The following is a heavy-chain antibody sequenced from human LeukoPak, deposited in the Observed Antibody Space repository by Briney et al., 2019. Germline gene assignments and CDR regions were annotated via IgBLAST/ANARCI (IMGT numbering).Heavy chain of an antibody. Sequence: ASLKVSCKASGYSFTSYGISWVRQAPGQGRERRGWISAYNGNTNYAQKLQGRVTMTTDTSTSTAYTELRSLRSDDTAVYYCARDRDSPGDIWGQGTMVTVSS. CDR1: GYSFTSYG. CDR3: ARDRDSPGDI. J-gene: IGHJ3*02. CDR2: ISAYNGNT. D-gene: IGHD3-22*01. V-gene: IGHV1-18*01.